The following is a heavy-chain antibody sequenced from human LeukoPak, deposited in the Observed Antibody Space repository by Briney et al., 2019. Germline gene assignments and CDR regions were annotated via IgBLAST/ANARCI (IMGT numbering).Heavy chain of an antibody. V-gene: IGHV3-30*19. Sequence: GGSLRLSCAASGFTFSSYGMHWVRQAPGKGLEWVAVISYDGSNKYYADSVKGRFTISRDNSKNTLYLQMNSLRAEDTAVYYCASRGRNSSGYEDYWGQGTLVTVSS. D-gene: IGHD3-22*01. J-gene: IGHJ4*02. CDR3: ASRGRNSSGYEDY. CDR2: ISYDGSNK. CDR1: GFTFSSYG.